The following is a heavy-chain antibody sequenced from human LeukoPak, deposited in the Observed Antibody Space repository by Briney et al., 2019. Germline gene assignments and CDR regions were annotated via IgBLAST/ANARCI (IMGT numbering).Heavy chain of an antibody. V-gene: IGHV1-2*02. D-gene: IGHD5-12*01. CDR1: GYTFTNYW. CDR2: INPNSGGT. J-gene: IGHJ4*02. Sequence: ASVKVSCKASGYTFTNYWLHWVRQAPGQGLEWMGCINPNSGGTDYAQKFQGRVTMARDTSISTAYMELSRLTSDDTAVYYCAGLSGYDPYYFDYWGQGTLVAVSS. CDR3: AGLSGYDPYYFDY.